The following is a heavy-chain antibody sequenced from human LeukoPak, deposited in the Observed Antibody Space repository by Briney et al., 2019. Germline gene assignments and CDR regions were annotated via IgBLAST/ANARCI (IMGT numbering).Heavy chain of an antibody. CDR2: INPSGGST. J-gene: IGHJ4*02. D-gene: IGHD3-22*01. CDR1: GYTFTSYY. Sequence: ASVKVSCKASGYTFTSYYMHWVRQAPGQGLERMGIINPSGGSTSYAQKFQGRVTMTRDTSTSTVYMELSSLRSEDTAVYYCARGTYYYGSSGWQWEDYWGQGTLVTVSS. CDR3: ARGTYYYGSSGWQWEDY. V-gene: IGHV1-46*01.